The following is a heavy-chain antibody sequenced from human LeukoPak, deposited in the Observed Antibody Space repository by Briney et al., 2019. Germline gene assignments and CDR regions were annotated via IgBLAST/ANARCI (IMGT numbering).Heavy chain of an antibody. Sequence: QPGGSLRLYCAASGFTFSSYRMNWVRQAPGKGLEWVSYISSSSSTIYYADSVKGRFTISRDNAKNSLYLQMNSLRAEDTAVYYCARDPSLGYCSGGSCYSGVYYYYYGMDVWGQGTTVTVSS. J-gene: IGHJ6*02. V-gene: IGHV3-48*01. CDR1: GFTFSSYR. CDR3: ARDPSLGYCSGGSCYSGVYYYYYGMDV. CDR2: ISSSSSTI. D-gene: IGHD2-15*01.